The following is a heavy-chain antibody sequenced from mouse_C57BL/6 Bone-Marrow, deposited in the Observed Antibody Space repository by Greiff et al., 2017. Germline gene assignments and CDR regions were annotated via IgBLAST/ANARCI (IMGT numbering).Heavy chain of an antibody. V-gene: IGHV1-78*01. CDR3: ARWRTITTAFDV. CDR2: IYPRDGST. CDR1: GYTFTDHT. D-gene: IGHD1-1*01. Sequence: VQLQQSDAELVKPGASVKISCKVSGYTFTDHTIHWMKQRPEQGLEWIGYIYPRDGSTKYNEKFKGKATLTADKSSSTAYMQLNRLTSEASAVYVRARWRTITTAFDVWGTWTTGTVSS. J-gene: IGHJ1*03.